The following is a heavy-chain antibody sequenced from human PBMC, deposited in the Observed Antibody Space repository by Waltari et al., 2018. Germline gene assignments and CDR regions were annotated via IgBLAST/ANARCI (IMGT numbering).Heavy chain of an antibody. CDR3: ASQGDDYGDVYGMDV. J-gene: IGHJ6*02. CDR1: GFTFSSYS. D-gene: IGHD4-17*01. Sequence: EVQLVESGGGLVQPGGSLRLSCSASGFTFSSYSMNWVLQAQGQGLEWVSSMSSSISTQYYADSVKGRCTSARDNAKNALDLQMTSLRAEDTAEYYWASQGDDYGDVYGMDVWGQGTTVTVSS. V-gene: IGHV3-48*01. CDR2: MSSSISTQ.